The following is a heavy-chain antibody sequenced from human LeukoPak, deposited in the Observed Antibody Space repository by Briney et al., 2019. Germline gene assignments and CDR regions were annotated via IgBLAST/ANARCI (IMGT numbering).Heavy chain of an antibody. CDR3: ARFSSYCTNGVCGGNYFDY. Sequence: SETLSLTCAVYGGSFSGYYWSWIRQPPGKGLEWIGEINDSGSTNYNPSLKSRVTISVDTSKNQFSLKLSSVTAADTAVYYCARFSSYCTNGVCGGNYFDYWGQGTLVTVSS. CDR2: INDSGST. V-gene: IGHV4-34*01. J-gene: IGHJ4*02. D-gene: IGHD2-8*01. CDR1: GGSFSGYY.